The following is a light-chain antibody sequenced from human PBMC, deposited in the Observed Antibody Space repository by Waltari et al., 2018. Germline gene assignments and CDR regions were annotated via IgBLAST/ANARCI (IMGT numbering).Light chain of an antibody. CDR3: QQYNNWPWT. V-gene: IGKV3-15*01. Sequence: EIVMTQSPAALSVSLGEGDTLSCRASQSVGSNYLAWYQQTPGQAPRLLISSASTRATGVPARFSGSGSGTEFTLTISSLQSEDFAIYYCQQYNNWPWTFGQGIKVEI. J-gene: IGKJ1*01. CDR1: QSVGSN. CDR2: SAS.